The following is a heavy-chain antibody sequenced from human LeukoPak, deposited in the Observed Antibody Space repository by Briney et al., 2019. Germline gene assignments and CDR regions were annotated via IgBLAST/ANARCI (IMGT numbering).Heavy chain of an antibody. CDR2: IYYSGST. CDR3: ARGRRYSYGYLWDY. V-gene: IGHV4-39*07. D-gene: IGHD5-18*01. J-gene: IGHJ4*02. CDR1: GGSISSSSYY. Sequence: PSETLSLTCTVSGGSISSSSYYWGWIRQPPGKGLEWIGSIYYSGSTYYNPSLKSRVTISVDTSKNQFSLKLSSVTAADTAVYYCARGRRYSYGYLWDYWGQGTLVTVSS.